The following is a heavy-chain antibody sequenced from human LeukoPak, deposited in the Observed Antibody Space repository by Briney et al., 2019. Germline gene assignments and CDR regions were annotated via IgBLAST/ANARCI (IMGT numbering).Heavy chain of an antibody. CDR1: GFTFSSYS. D-gene: IGHD2-15*01. V-gene: IGHV3-48*02. Sequence: GGSLRLSCAASGFTFSSYSMNWVRQAPGKGLEWVSYISSRGSTIYSADSVRGRFTISRDNAKNSVYLQMNSLRDEDTAVYYCAKEGRGDFDHWGQGILVTVSS. CDR2: ISSRGSTI. CDR3: AKEGRGDFDH. J-gene: IGHJ4*02.